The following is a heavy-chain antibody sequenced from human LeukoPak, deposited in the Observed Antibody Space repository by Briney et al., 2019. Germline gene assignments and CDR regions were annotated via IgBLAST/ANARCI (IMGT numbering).Heavy chain of an antibody. CDR3: ARLVSAAGSFDY. V-gene: IGHV4-39*01. CDR1: GGSISSNSYF. CDR2: IYYTGTT. D-gene: IGHD3-10*01. Sequence: SETLSLTCTVSGGSISSNSYFWAWIRQPPGPGLQWVGSIYYTGTTYYNPSLKSRVTISVDTSENQFSLRLSSVPAADTAVYYCARLVSAAGSFDYWGQGTLVTVSS. J-gene: IGHJ4*02.